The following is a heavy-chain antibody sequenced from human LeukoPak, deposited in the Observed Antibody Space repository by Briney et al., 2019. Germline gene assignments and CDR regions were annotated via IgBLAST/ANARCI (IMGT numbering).Heavy chain of an antibody. V-gene: IGHV4-39*01. CDR3: ARHHTSSKPIDY. CDR2: VYSTGHT. J-gene: IGHJ4*02. Sequence: SETLSLTCTVSGDSLYYWGWIRQPPGKGLEWIGSVYSTGHTNYNLSLKSRVTMSIDTSKNQLSLKLTSVTAADTAMYYCARHHTSSKPIDYWGQGTLVTDSS. CDR1: GDSLYY. D-gene: IGHD3-16*01.